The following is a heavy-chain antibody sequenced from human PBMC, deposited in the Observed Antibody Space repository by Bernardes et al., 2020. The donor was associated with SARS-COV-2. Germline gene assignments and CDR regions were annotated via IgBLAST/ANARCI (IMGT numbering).Heavy chain of an antibody. J-gene: IGHJ3*02. V-gene: IGHV1-46*01. Sequence: ASVKVSCKASGYTFTSYYMHWVRQAPGQGLEWMGIINPSGGSTSYAQKFLGRVTMTRDTSTSTAYMELSSPRSEDTAVYYCARGYYDILTGYQYDPFDIWGQGTMVTVSS. D-gene: IGHD3-9*01. CDR3: ARGYYDILTGYQYDPFDI. CDR2: INPSGGST. CDR1: GYTFTSYY.